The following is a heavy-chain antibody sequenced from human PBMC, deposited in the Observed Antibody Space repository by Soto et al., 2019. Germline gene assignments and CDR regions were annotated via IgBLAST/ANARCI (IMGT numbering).Heavy chain of an antibody. CDR2: IYYSGST. CDR1: GGSISSYY. CDR3: ARQLRGYSGDGRNDAFDI. D-gene: IGHD5-12*01. Sequence: SETLCLTCTVSGGSISSYYWSGIRQPPGKGLEWIGYIYYSGSTNYNPSLKSRVTISVDTSKNQFSMKLSSVTAADTAVYYCARQLRGYSGDGRNDAFDIWGQGTMDTVSS. J-gene: IGHJ3*02. V-gene: IGHV4-59*08.